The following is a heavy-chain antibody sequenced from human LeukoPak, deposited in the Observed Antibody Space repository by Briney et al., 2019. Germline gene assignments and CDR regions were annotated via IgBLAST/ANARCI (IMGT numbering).Heavy chain of an antibody. CDR3: VVTQKWLAFDY. J-gene: IGHJ4*02. Sequence: SETLSLTCTVSGGSISSYYWSWIRQPPGKGLEWIGYIYYSGSTNYNPSLESRATISLDTSKNQFSLRLTSVTAADTAVYYCVVTQKWLAFDYWGQGILVTVSS. CDR1: GGSISSYY. CDR2: IYYSGST. D-gene: IGHD6-19*01. V-gene: IGHV4-59*08.